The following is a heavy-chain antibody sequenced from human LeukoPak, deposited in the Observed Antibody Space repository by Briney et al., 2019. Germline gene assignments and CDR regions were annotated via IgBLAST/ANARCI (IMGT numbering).Heavy chain of an antibody. D-gene: IGHD2-21*02. Sequence: KPSETLSLTCTVSGGSISSSPYSWAWIRQPPGKGLEWIGSIYYSGRSYYKVSLKSRVIISLDTPNNQFSLKVSSVTAADTALYYCARVPLSTAYLHYYSMDVWGKGTTVTVSS. V-gene: IGHV4-39*07. CDR2: IYYSGRS. J-gene: IGHJ6*03. CDR1: GGSISSSPYS. CDR3: ARVPLSTAYLHYYSMDV.